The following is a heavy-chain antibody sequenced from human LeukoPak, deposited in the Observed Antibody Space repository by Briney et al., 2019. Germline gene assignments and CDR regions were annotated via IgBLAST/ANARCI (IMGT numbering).Heavy chain of an antibody. V-gene: IGHV3-23*01. CDR3: AKSYDYIWGSYRFNWFDR. D-gene: IGHD3-16*02. CDR1: GFTFDNYA. J-gene: IGHJ5*02. CDR2: ISGSGGST. Sequence: GGSLRLSCAASGFTFDNYAMHWVRQAPGKGLEWVSGISGSGGSTYYADSVKGRFTISRDNSKNTLYLQMNSLRAEDTAVYYCAKSYDYIWGSYRFNWFDRWGQGTLVTVSS.